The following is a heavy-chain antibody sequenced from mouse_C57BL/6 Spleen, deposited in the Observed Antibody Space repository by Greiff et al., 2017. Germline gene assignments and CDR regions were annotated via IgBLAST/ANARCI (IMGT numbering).Heavy chain of an antibody. CDR2: IYPGDGDT. V-gene: IGHV1-82*01. CDR3: APYYYGSSYLYFDV. J-gene: IGHJ1*03. D-gene: IGHD1-1*01. CDR1: GYAFTSSW. Sequence: QVQLQQSGPELVKPGASVKISCKASGYAFTSSWMNWVKQRPGQGLEWIGRIYPGDGDTNYNGKFKGKATLTADKSSSTAYMQLSSLTSEDSAVYFCAPYYYGSSYLYFDVWGTGTTVTVSS.